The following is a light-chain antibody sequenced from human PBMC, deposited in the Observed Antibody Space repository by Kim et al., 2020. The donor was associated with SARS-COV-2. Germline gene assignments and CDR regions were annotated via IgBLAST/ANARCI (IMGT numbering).Light chain of an antibody. CDR2: GAS. V-gene: IGKV3-15*01. Sequence: EVVMTQSPATLSVSPGERATLSCRASQSINSNLAWYQQHPGQASRLLIYGASTRATDIPARFSGSGSGTEFTLIISSLQSEDIAVYYCQQYDNWPPYTFGQGTKLEI. J-gene: IGKJ2*01. CDR3: QQYDNWPPYT. CDR1: QSINSN.